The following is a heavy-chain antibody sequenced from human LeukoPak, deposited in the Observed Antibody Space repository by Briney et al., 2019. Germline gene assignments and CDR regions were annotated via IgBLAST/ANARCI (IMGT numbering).Heavy chain of an antibody. V-gene: IGHV3-11*04. CDR3: ATLPGEQQPYDY. J-gene: IGHJ4*02. D-gene: IGHD6-13*01. CDR2: ISSSGSTI. CDR1: GFTFSDYY. Sequence: GGSLRLSCAASGFTFSDYYMSWIRQAPGKGLEWVSYISSSGSTIYYADSVKGRFTISGDNAKNSLYLQMNSLRAEDTAVYYCATLPGEQQPYDYWGQGTLVTVSS.